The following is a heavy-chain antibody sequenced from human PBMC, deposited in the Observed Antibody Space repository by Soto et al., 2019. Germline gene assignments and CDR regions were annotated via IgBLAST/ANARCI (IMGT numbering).Heavy chain of an antibody. D-gene: IGHD4-17*01. CDR2: IKQDGSEK. CDR3: ARDDPFYDYGGNPDV. CDR1: GFTFSSYW. J-gene: IGHJ6*04. V-gene: IGHV3-7*03. Sequence: EVQLVESGGGLVQPGGSLRLSCAASGFTFSSYWMSWVRQAPGKGLEWVANIKQDGSEKYYVDSVKGRFTISRDNAKNSLYLQMNSLRAEDTAVYYCARDDPFYDYGGNPDVWGKGTTVTVSS.